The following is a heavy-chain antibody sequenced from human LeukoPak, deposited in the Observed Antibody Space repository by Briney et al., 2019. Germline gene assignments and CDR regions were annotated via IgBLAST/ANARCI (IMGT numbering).Heavy chain of an antibody. CDR2: ISSSGSTI. V-gene: IGHV3-11*01. CDR1: RFTFSDYY. CDR3: ARVHYPYSSGYYYSYFDY. Sequence: GGSLRLSCAASRFTFSDYYMSWIRQAPGKGLEWVSYISSSGSTIYYADSVKGRFTISRDNAKNSLYLQMNSLRAEDTAVYYCARVHYPYSSGYYYSYFDYWGQGTLVTVSS. D-gene: IGHD3-22*01. J-gene: IGHJ4*02.